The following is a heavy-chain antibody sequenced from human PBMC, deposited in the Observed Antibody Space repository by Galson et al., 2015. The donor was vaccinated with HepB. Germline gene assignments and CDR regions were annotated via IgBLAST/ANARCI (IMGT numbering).Heavy chain of an antibody. CDR3: TTDLVITFGGVIT. V-gene: IGHV3-64*04. Sequence: SLRLSCAASGFTFSSCAMHWVRQAPGKGLEYVSAISSNGGSTYYADSVKGRFTISRDNSKNTLYLQMNSLKTEDTAVYYCTTDLVITFGGVITWGQGTLVTVSS. CDR1: GFTFSSCA. J-gene: IGHJ4*02. CDR2: ISSNGGST. D-gene: IGHD3-16*02.